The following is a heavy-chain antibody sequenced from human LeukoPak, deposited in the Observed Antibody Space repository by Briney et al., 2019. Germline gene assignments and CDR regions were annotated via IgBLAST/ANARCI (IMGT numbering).Heavy chain of an antibody. D-gene: IGHD2/OR15-2a*01. Sequence: SETLSLTCTVSGGSISSHYWSWLRPPLGKGLEWLGRIDTGGSTKYNPSLQSRVTMSVNTSKNQFPLNLSSVTAADTAVYYCARDSNSLYYFKYWGQGTLVTVSS. J-gene: IGHJ4*02. CDR2: IDTGGST. V-gene: IGHV4-4*07. CDR1: GGSISSHY. CDR3: ARDSNSLYYFKY.